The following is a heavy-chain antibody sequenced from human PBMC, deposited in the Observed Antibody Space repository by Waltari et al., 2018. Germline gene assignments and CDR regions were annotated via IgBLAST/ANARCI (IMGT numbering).Heavy chain of an antibody. D-gene: IGHD4-17*01. CDR2: ISWNRASI. CDR3: VGNVASSGDYGYSDH. J-gene: IGHJ4*02. Sequence: EVYLVESGAALVQPGTSLRLSCAASACHFETYTMHWVRQAPGMGLEWVAGISWNRASIAYADSVRGRFTISRDNAKKSVSLHMDSLTPEDTAFYFCVGNVASSGDYGYSDHWGQGTLVTVSS. V-gene: IGHV3-9*01. CDR1: ACHFETYT.